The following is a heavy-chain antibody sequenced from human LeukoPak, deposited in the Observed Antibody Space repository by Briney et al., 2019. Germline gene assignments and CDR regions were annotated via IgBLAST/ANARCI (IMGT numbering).Heavy chain of an antibody. CDR2: IWYDGSNK. Sequence: GGSLRLSCAASGFTFSSYGMHWVRQAPGKGLEWVAVIWYDGSNKYYADSVKGRFTISRDNSKNTLYLQMNSLRAEDTAVHYCARDSAYYDSSGYLDYWGQGTLVTVSS. J-gene: IGHJ4*02. CDR1: GFTFSSYG. D-gene: IGHD3-22*01. V-gene: IGHV3-33*01. CDR3: ARDSAYYDSSGYLDY.